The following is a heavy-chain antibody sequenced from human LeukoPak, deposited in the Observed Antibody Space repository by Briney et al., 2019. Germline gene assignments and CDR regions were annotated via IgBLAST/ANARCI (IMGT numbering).Heavy chain of an antibody. J-gene: IGHJ6*02. V-gene: IGHV3-74*01. CDR1: GFTFSTYW. CDR3: ARDSNYGMDV. Sequence: GGSLRLSCAASGFTFSTYWMHWIRQASGKGLVWVSRINRDGSGTSYVDSVKGRFTISRDNAKNTVYLQMNSLRAEDTAVYYCARDSNYGMDVWGQGTTVTVSS. CDR2: INRDGSGT.